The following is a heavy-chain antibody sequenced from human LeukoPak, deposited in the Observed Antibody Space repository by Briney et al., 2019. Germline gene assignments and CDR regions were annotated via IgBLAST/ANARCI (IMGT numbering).Heavy chain of an antibody. J-gene: IGHJ4*02. CDR2: INHSGST. V-gene: IGHV4-34*01. D-gene: IGHD6-13*01. CDR1: GGSFGGYY. CDR3: ARAYSSSWYWMGYFDY. Sequence: SETLSLTCAVYGGSFGGYYWSWIRQPPGKGLEWIGEINHSGSTNYNPSLKSRVTISVDTSKNQFSLKLSSVTAADTAVYYCARAYSSSWYWMGYFDYWGQGTLVTVSS.